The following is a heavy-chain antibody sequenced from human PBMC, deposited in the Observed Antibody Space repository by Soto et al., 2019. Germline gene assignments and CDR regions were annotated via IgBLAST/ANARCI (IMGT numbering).Heavy chain of an antibody. Sequence: SVKVSCKASGYTFTSYAMHWVRQAPVQRLEWMGWINAGNGNTKYSQKFQGRVTITRDTSASTAYMELSSLRSEDTAVYYCARDRIVVPAARRYGMDVWGQGTTVTVSS. J-gene: IGHJ6*02. CDR1: GYTFTSYA. D-gene: IGHD2-2*01. CDR3: ARDRIVVPAARRYGMDV. V-gene: IGHV1-3*01. CDR2: INAGNGNT.